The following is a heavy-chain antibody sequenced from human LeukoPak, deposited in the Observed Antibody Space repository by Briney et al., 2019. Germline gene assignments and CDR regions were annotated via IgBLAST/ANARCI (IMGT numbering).Heavy chain of an antibody. D-gene: IGHD3-3*01. CDR3: ARDSKRRFLEWLPLDY. CDR2: ISSSSSYI. Sequence: GGSLRLSCAASGFTFSSHSMTWVRQAPGKGLEWVSSISSSSSYIYYADSVKGRFTISRDNAKNSLYLQMNSLRAEDTAVYYCARDSKRRFLEWLPLDYWGQGTLVTVSS. V-gene: IGHV3-21*01. J-gene: IGHJ4*02. CDR1: GFTFSSHS.